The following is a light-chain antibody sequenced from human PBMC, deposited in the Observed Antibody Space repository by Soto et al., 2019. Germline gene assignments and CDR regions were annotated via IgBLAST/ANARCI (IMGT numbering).Light chain of an antibody. J-gene: IGKJ4*01. CDR2: GAS. V-gene: IGKV1-39*01. CDR3: QQTFLTPFT. Sequence: DIQMTQSPTSLSASVGDTVTISCRASQRIDKYLNWYQQIPGKAPKVLIFGASSLHTGVPSRFSGSGSGTDFPLTTTSLQVEDFAIYFCQQTFLTPFTFGGGSRV. CDR1: QRIDKY.